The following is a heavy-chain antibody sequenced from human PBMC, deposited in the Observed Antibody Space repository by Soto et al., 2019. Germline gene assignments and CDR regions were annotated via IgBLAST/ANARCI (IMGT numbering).Heavy chain of an antibody. CDR2: IIPIFGTA. Sequence: SVKVSCKASGGTFSSYAISWVRQAPGQGLEWMGGIIPIFGTANYAQKFQGRVTITADESTSTAYMELSSLRSEDTAVYYCASVLISGYSYGPKYYFDYWGQGPRVTVSS. D-gene: IGHD5-18*01. J-gene: IGHJ4*02. CDR1: GGTFSSYA. CDR3: ASVLISGYSYGPKYYFDY. V-gene: IGHV1-69*13.